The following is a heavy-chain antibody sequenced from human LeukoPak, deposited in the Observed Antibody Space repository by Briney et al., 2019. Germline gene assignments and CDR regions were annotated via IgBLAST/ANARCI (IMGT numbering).Heavy chain of an antibody. D-gene: IGHD2-15*01. V-gene: IGHV4-39*01. J-gene: IGHJ4*02. CDR3: ARHQYCSGGSCYSSASDY. Sequence: PSETLSLTCAVYGGSFSGYYWGWIRQPPGKGLEWIGSIYYSGSTYYNPSLKSRVTISVDTSKNQFSLKLSSVTAADTAVYYCARHQYCSGGSCYSSASDYWGQGTLVTVSS. CDR1: GGSFSGYY. CDR2: IYYSGST.